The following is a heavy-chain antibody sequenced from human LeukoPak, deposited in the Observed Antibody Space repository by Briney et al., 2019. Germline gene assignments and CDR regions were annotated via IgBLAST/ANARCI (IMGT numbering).Heavy chain of an antibody. CDR2: IYYSGST. Sequence: PSETLSLTCTVSGGSISSSSYYWGWIRQPPGKGLEWIGSIYYSGSTYYNPSLKSRVTISVDTSKNQFSLKLTSVTAADTAVYYCARGGEVSWFDPWGQGTLVTVSS. CDR3: ARGGEVSWFDP. CDR1: GGSISSSSYY. V-gene: IGHV4-39*07. J-gene: IGHJ5*02. D-gene: IGHD3-16*01.